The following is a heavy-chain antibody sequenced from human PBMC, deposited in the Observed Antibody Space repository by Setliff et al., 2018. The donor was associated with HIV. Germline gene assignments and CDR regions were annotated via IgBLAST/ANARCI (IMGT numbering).Heavy chain of an antibody. CDR1: GGSISSSSYY. D-gene: IGHD2-2*01. V-gene: IGHV4-39*01. Sequence: PSETLSLTCTVSGGSISSSSYYWGWIRQPPGKGLEWIGSIYYSGSTFQNPSLKSRVTISLDKSKNQFSLKLNSVTAADTAVYYCARRYCSSTSCYYYYYYYMDVWGKGTTVTVSS. CDR3: ARRYCSSTSCYYYYYYYMDV. J-gene: IGHJ6*03. CDR2: IYYSGST.